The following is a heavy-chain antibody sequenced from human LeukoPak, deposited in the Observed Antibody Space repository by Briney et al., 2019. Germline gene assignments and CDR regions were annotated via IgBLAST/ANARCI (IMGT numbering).Heavy chain of an antibody. D-gene: IGHD5-24*01. CDR2: IYSDGGT. V-gene: IGHV4-59*10. J-gene: IGHJ3*02. Sequence: SETLSLTCAVYGGSFSGYYWSWIRQPAGKGLEWIGRIYSDGGTNYNPSLKSRVTMSVDTSKNQSSLKLTSVTAADTAVYYCARGPGLATNEGFDIWGQGTVVTVSS. CDR3: ARGPGLATNEGFDI. CDR1: GGSFSGYY.